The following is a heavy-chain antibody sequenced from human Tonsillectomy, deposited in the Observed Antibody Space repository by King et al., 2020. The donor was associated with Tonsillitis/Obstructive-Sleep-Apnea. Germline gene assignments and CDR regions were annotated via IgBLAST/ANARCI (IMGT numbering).Heavy chain of an antibody. CDR2: IWYDGTNK. CDR1: GFTFSSFG. J-gene: IGHJ5*02. CDR3: ARVHDYTVYPEGIWFDP. D-gene: IGHD4-11*01. V-gene: IGHV3-33*01. Sequence: QVQLVESGGGVVQPGRSLRLSCAASGFTFSSFGMHWVRQAPGKGLEWVAVIWYDGTNKFYADSVKGRFTISRDNSKNTLYLQMNSLRVEDTAVYYCARVHDYTVYPEGIWFDPWGQGTLVTVSS.